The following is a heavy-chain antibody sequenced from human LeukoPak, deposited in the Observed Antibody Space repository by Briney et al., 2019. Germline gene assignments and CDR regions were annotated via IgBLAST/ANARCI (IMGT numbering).Heavy chain of an antibody. CDR3: ARDTPTYDSSGSTPIDY. V-gene: IGHV1-2*02. J-gene: IGHJ4*02. CDR2: INPNSGGT. Sequence: ASVKVSCKASGYTFTGYYMHWVRQAPGQGLEWMGWINPNSGGTNYALKFQGRVTMTRDTSISTAYMELSRLRSDDTAVYYCARDTPTYDSSGSTPIDYWGQGTLVTVSS. CDR1: GYTFTGYY. D-gene: IGHD3-22*01.